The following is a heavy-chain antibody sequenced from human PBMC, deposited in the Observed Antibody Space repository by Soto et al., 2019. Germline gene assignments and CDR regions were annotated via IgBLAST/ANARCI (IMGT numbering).Heavy chain of an antibody. CDR2: IYYSGST. D-gene: IGHD5-12*01. J-gene: IGHJ4*02. V-gene: IGHV4-59*01. CDR1: GGSISSYY. CDR3: ARATGGYGFDY. Sequence: QVQLQESGPGLVKPSETLSLTCTVSGGSISSYYWSWIRQPPGKGLEWIGYIYYSGSTNYNPSLKSRVTLSVHTSRTQSSLKLSSVTAADTSVYYGARATGGYGFDYWGQGTLVTVSS.